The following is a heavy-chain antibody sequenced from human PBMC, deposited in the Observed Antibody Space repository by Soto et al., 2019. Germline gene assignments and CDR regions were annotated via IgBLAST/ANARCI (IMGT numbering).Heavy chain of an antibody. CDR3: AREMVRGVGSDY. D-gene: IGHD3-10*01. J-gene: IGHJ4*02. Sequence: QVQLVQSGAEVKKPGASVKVSCKASGYTFTSYGISWVRQAPGQGLEWMGWISTYNGNTKYAQKLQGRVTMTTDTSTSTAYMGLRGLRSDETAVFYFAREMVRGVGSDYWGQGTLVTVSS. CDR1: GYTFTSYG. V-gene: IGHV1-18*01. CDR2: ISTYNGNT.